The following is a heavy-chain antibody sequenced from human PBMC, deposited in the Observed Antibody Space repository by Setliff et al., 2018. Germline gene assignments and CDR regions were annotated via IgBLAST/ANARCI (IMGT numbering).Heavy chain of an antibody. CDR2: IYYSGST. D-gene: IGHD2-15*01. CDR1: GASISSYY. Sequence: PSETLSLTCIVSGASISSYYWSWIRQPPGKGLEWIGYIYYSGSTNYNPSLKSRVTISVDTSKNQFSLKLTSVTAADTAVYYCATTTLGRYCSGGNCYFGYWGQGTLVTVSS. CDR3: ATTTLGRYCSGGNCYFGY. J-gene: IGHJ4*02. V-gene: IGHV4-59*12.